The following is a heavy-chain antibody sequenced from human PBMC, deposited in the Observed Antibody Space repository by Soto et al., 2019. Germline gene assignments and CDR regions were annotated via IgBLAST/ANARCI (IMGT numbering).Heavy chain of an antibody. D-gene: IGHD4-17*01. J-gene: IGHJ4*02. CDR3: ARTKNYGALL. Sequence: SETLSLTCAFFGGSFIGYSCSWIRQPPGQGLEWIWEVNHRGSTNYNPSLKRRVTISVDTSKNQFSLKLNSVTAADTAVYYCARTKNYGALLWGQGTLVTVSS. CDR2: VNHRGST. V-gene: IGHV4-34*01. CDR1: GGSFIGYS.